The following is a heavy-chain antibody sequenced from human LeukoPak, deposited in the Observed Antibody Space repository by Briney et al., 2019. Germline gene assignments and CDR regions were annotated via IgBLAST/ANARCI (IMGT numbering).Heavy chain of an antibody. CDR1: GFTFSSYA. CDR3: ARPQSVDWLFDAFDL. V-gene: IGHV3-30-3*01. Sequence: GRSLRLSCAASGFTFSSYAMHWVRQAPGKGLEWVAVISYDGSNKYYADSVKARLTISRDNAKNSLYLQISSLRIEDTAVYYCARPQSVDWLFDAFDLWGQGTSVTVSS. CDR2: ISYDGSNK. D-gene: IGHD3/OR15-3a*01. J-gene: IGHJ3*01.